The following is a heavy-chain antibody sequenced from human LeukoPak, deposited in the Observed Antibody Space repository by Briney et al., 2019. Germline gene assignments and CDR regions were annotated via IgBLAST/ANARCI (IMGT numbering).Heavy chain of an antibody. D-gene: IGHD3-22*01. J-gene: IGHJ5*02. Sequence: SETLSLTCTVSGGSISSGGYYWSWIRQHPGKGLEWIGYIYYSGSTYYNPSLKSRVTISVDTSKNQFSLKLSSVTAADTAVYYCARLHYYEGGGALWFDPWGQGTLVTVSS. CDR2: IYYSGST. CDR3: ARLHYYEGGGALWFDP. V-gene: IGHV4-31*03. CDR1: GGSISSGGYY.